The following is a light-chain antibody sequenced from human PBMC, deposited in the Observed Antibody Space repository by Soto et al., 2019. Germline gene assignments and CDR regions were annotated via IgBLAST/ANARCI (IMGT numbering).Light chain of an antibody. CDR1: QDISNY. CDR3: QQYDNAART. J-gene: IGKJ5*01. Sequence: TSRASQDISNYLNWYQQKPGKAPKLLIYDASSLETGVPSRFSCSGSGTDFTFTSSILQPEDIVIHSCQQYDNAARTFGGGTRLDIK. CDR2: DAS. V-gene: IGKV1-33*01.